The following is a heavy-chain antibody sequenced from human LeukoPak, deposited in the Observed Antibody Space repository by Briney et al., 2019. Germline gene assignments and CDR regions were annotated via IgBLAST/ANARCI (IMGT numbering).Heavy chain of an antibody. J-gene: IGHJ1*01. CDR3: ARDITGGNGYFQH. D-gene: IGHD4-23*01. CDR1: GYTFTSYG. Sequence: SVKVSCKASGYTFTSYGISWVRQAPGQGLEWMGGIIPIFGTANYAQKFQGRVTITADESTSTAYMELSSLRSEDTAVHYCARDITGGNGYFQHWGQGTLVTVSS. V-gene: IGHV1-69*13. CDR2: IIPIFGTA.